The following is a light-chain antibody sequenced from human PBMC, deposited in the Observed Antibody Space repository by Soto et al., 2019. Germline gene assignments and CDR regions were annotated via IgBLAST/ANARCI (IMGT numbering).Light chain of an antibody. CDR1: QSISNW. V-gene: IGKV1-5*01. J-gene: IGKJ1*01. CDR2: HAS. Sequence: DIQMTQSPSTLPASVGDRVTITCRASQSISNWLALYQQKPGTAPKRLIYHASSLESGVPSRFSGSGSGTEFTLTISSLQPDDFATYYCQQYNSYSFGQGTKVDIK. CDR3: QQYNSYS.